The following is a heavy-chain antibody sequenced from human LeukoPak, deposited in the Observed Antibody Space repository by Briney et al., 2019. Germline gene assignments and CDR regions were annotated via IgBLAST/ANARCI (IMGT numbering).Heavy chain of an antibody. CDR1: GYTFTGYY. CDR2: INPNSGDT. CDR3: ARGQSLRADY. D-gene: IGHD5-24*01. V-gene: IGHV1-2*02. J-gene: IGHJ4*02. Sequence: GASVKVSCKASGYTFTGYYVHWVRQAPGQGLEWMGWINPNSGDTNYAQKFQGRVTMTSDTSINTAYMELSRLTSDDTAVYYCARGQSLRADYWDQGTLVTVSS.